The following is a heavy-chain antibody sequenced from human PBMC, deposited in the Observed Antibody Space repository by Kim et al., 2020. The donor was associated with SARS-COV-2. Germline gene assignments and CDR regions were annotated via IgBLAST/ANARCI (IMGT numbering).Heavy chain of an antibody. CDR3: ARERLGYCSSTSCYEGWNWFDP. CDR2: IYYSGST. Sequence: SETLSLTCTVSGGSISSGGYYWSWIRQHPGKGLEWIGYIYYSGSTYYNPSLKSRVTISVDTSKNQFSLKLSSVTAADTAVYYCARERLGYCSSTSCYEGWNWFDPWGQGTLVTVSS. D-gene: IGHD2-2*01. V-gene: IGHV4-31*03. CDR1: GGSISSGGYY. J-gene: IGHJ5*02.